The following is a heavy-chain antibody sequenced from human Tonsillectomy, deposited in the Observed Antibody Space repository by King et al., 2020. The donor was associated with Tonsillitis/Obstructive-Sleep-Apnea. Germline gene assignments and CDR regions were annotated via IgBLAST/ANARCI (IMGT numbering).Heavy chain of an antibody. J-gene: IGHJ6*03. V-gene: IGHV3-30*01. Sequence: VQLVESGGGVGQPGRSLRLSCAASGFTFSNYAIHWVRQAPGKGREWVAVLADDGSNKYYADSVKGRFTISRDNSRNTLYLQMNSLRTEDTVVYYCAREGVPAAIRGNYYYYYMDVWGKGTTVTVSS. CDR3: AREGVPAAIRGNYYYYYMDV. CDR2: LADDGSNK. D-gene: IGHD2-2*02. CDR1: GFTFSNYA.